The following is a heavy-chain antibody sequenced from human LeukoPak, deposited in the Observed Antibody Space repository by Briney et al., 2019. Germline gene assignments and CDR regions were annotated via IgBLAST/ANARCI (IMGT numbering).Heavy chain of an antibody. CDR2: ISGSGGST. CDR1: GFTFSSYA. Sequence: GGSLRLSCAASGFTFSSYAMSWVRQAPGKGLEWVSAISGSGGSTYYADSVKSRFTISRDNSKNTLYLQMNNLRAGDTAVYYCARATAGFDYWGQGTLVTVSS. CDR3: ARATAGFDY. V-gene: IGHV3-23*01. J-gene: IGHJ4*02.